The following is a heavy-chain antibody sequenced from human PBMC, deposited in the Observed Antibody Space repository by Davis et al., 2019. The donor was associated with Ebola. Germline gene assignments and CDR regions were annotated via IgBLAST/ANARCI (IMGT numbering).Heavy chain of an antibody. Sequence: PGGSLRLSCAASGFTFSNAWMSWVRQAPGKGLEWVSVISGSGGSTYYADSVKGRFTISRDNSKNTLYLQMNSLRAEDTAEYYCAKVTQNRYNYGMDVWGQGTTVTVSS. CDR3: AKVTQNRYNYGMDV. D-gene: IGHD1-14*01. J-gene: IGHJ6*02. CDR2: ISGSGGST. V-gene: IGHV3-23*01. CDR1: GFTFSNAW.